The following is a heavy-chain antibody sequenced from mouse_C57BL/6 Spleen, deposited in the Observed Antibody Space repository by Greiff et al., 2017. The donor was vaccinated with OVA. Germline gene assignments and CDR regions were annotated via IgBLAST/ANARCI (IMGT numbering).Heavy chain of an antibody. Sequence: QVQLQQPGTELVKPGASVKLSCKASGYTFTSYWMHWVKQRPGQGLEWIGNINPSNGGTNYNEKFKSKATLTVDKSSSTAYMQLSSLTSEDAAVYYCARKGDDYYGNYDYFDYWGQGTTLTVSS. J-gene: IGHJ2*01. CDR3: ARKGDDYYGNYDYFDY. CDR2: INPSNGGT. V-gene: IGHV1-53*01. D-gene: IGHD2-1*01. CDR1: GYTFTSYW.